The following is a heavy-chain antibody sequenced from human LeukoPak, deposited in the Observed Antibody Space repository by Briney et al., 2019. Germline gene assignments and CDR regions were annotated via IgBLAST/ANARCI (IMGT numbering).Heavy chain of an antibody. CDR1: GGTFGSYA. J-gene: IGHJ5*02. CDR3: ARELTGTTGNWFDP. D-gene: IGHD1-7*01. CDR2: IIPIFGTA. V-gene: IGHV1-69*05. Sequence: SVKVSCKASGGTFGSYAISWVRQAPGQGLEWMGGIIPIFGTANYAQKFQGRVTITTDESTSTAYMELSSLRSEDTAVYYCARELTGTTGNWFDPWGQGTLVTVSS.